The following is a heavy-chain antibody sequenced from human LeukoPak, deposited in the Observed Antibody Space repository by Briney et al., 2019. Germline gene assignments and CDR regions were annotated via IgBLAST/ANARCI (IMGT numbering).Heavy chain of an antibody. D-gene: IGHD2-2*01. CDR1: GGSISSGGYY. J-gene: IGHJ4*02. V-gene: IGHV4-30-4*08. Sequence: KSSETLSLTCTVSGGSISSGGYYWSWIRQHPGKGLEWIGYIYYSGSTYYNPSLKSRVTISVDTSKNQFSLKLSSVTAADTAVYYCARVPGPDIVVVPAAYYFDYWGQGTLVTVSS. CDR3: ARVPGPDIVVVPAAYYFDY. CDR2: IYYSGST.